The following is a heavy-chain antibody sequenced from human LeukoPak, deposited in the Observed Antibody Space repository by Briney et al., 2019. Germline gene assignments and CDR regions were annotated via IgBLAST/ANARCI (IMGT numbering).Heavy chain of an antibody. CDR3: ARVGSPWFGELLNWFDP. V-gene: IGHV3-30*04. CDR2: ISYDGSNK. J-gene: IGHJ5*02. CDR1: GFTFSSCA. Sequence: PGRSLRLSCAASGFTFSSCAMHWVRQAPGKGLEWVAVISYDGSNKYYADSVKGRFTISRDNSKNTLYLQMNSLRAEDTAAYYCARVGSPWFGELLNWFDPWGQGTLVTVSS. D-gene: IGHD3-10*01.